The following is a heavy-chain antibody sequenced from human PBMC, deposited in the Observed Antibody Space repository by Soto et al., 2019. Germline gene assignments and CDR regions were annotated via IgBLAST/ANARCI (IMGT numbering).Heavy chain of an antibody. CDR2: IYYGGSG. Sequence: SETLSLTCSVSGGSVTSFYWSWIRQSPGKGLEWIGYIYYGGSGKYNPSLKSRVTILIDTSKNQISLRLSSVTAADTAVYYCARVYYDSSGYWGPNSFDPWGQGTLVTVSS. J-gene: IGHJ5*02. CDR3: ARVYYDSSGYWGPNSFDP. D-gene: IGHD3-22*01. CDR1: GGSVTSFY. V-gene: IGHV4-59*02.